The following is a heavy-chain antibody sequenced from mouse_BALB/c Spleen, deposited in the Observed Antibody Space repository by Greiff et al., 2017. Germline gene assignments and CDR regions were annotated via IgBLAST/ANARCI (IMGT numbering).Heavy chain of an antibody. D-gene: IGHD3-2*01. J-gene: IGHJ4*01. V-gene: IGHV1-67*01. CDR2: ISTYYGNT. CDR3: ARGQLGLRRAMDY. Sequence: QVQLKQSGPELVRPGVSVKISCKGSSYTFTDYAMHWVKQSHAKSLEWIGVISTYYGNTNYNQKFKGKATMTVDKSSSTAYMELARLTSEDSAVYYCARGQLGLRRAMDYWGQGTSVTVSS. CDR1: SYTFTDYA.